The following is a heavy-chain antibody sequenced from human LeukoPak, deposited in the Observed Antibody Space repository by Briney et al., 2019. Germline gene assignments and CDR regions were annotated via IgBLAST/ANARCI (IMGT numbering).Heavy chain of an antibody. Sequence: GAAVKVTCKSSGYTFTSYHINWVRQANGQGLEWMGWMNLYSGDRGYGQKFQGRVSIPSDTSISTAYMELSSLRSEDTAVYFCARTTSLTASGYDYWGQGTLVTVSS. CDR3: ARTTSLTASGYDY. CDR2: MNLYSGDR. V-gene: IGHV1-8*03. D-gene: IGHD5-12*01. J-gene: IGHJ4*02. CDR1: GYTFTSYH.